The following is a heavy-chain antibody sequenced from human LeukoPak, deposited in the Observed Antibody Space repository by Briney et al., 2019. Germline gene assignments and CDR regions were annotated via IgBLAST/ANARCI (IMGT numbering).Heavy chain of an antibody. J-gene: IGHJ4*02. CDR1: GFTVSSNY. Sequence: GGSLRLSCAASGFTVSSNYMSWVRQAPGKGLEWVSVIYSGGSTYYADSVKGRFTISRDNSKNTLYLQMNSLRAEDTAVYYCAKDQRGYCSSTSCYLGWDYWGQGTLVTVSS. CDR3: AKDQRGYCSSTSCYLGWDY. D-gene: IGHD2-2*01. V-gene: IGHV3-53*01. CDR2: IYSGGST.